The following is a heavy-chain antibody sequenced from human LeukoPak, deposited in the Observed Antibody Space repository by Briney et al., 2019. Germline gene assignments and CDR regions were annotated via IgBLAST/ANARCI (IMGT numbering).Heavy chain of an antibody. CDR1: GGSISSGGYY. V-gene: IGHV4-31*03. J-gene: IGHJ3*02. CDR2: IYYSGST. CDR3: ARSPTFGATIDAFDI. D-gene: IGHD5-12*01. Sequence: PSQTLSLTCTVSGGSISSGGYYWSWIRQHPGKGLEWIGYIYYSGSTYYNPSLKSRVTISVDTSKNQFSLKLSSVTAADTAVYYCARSPTFGATIDAFDIWGQGTVVTVSS.